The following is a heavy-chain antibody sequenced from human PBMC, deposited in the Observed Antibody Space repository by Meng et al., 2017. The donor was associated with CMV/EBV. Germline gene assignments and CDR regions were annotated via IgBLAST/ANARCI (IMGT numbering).Heavy chain of an antibody. V-gene: IGHV3-21*01. J-gene: IGHJ4*02. CDR1: GFTFSSYS. Sequence: GESLKISCAASGFTFSSYSMNWVRQAPGKGLEWVSSISGSSSYIYYADSVKGRFTISRDNAKNSLYLQMNSLRAEDTAVYYCARERMGHWGQGTLVTVSS. CDR2: ISGSSSYI. CDR3: ARERMGH. D-gene: IGHD5-24*01.